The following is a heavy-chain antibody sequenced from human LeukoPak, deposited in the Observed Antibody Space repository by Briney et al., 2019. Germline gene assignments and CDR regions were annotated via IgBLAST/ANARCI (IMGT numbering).Heavy chain of an antibody. D-gene: IGHD6-6*01. CDR3: ARDQAQIAARPYHWFDP. CDR1: GYTFTSYG. V-gene: IGHV1-18*01. CDR2: ISAYNGNT. Sequence: GASVKVSCKASGYTFTSYGISWVRQAPGQGLEWMGWISAYNGNTNYAQKLQGRVTMTTDTSTSTAYMELRSLRSDDTAVYYCARDQAQIAARPYHWFDPWGQGTLVTVSS. J-gene: IGHJ5*02.